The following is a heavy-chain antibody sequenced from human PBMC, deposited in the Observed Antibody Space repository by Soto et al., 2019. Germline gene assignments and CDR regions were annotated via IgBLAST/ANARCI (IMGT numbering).Heavy chain of an antibody. J-gene: IGHJ2*01. V-gene: IGHV4-59*01. Sequence: PSETLSLTCSISGGSISRYYWSWIRQPPGKGLEWIGYIQNSGSTSYHPSLKTRVTMSIDTSKSHFSLNMTSVSAADTSVYYCARGSVVVLGKFFDLWGRGTLVTVSS. CDR1: GGSISRYY. CDR3: ARGSVVVLGKFFDL. D-gene: IGHD2-15*01. CDR2: IQNSGST.